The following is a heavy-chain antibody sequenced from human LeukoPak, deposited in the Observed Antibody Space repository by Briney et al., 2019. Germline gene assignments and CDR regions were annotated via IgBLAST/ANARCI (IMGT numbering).Heavy chain of an antibody. CDR2: IYPGDSDT. CDR1: GYSFTTYW. CDR3: ARRMGGSYYESSGAFDY. Sequence: GESLKISCKGSGYSFTTYWIACVRQMPGKGLEWMGIIYPGDSDTRYSPSFQGQVTISADKSISTAYLQWSSLKASDTAMYYCARRMGGSYYESSGAFDYWGLGTLVTVSS. J-gene: IGHJ4*02. D-gene: IGHD1-26*01. V-gene: IGHV5-51*01.